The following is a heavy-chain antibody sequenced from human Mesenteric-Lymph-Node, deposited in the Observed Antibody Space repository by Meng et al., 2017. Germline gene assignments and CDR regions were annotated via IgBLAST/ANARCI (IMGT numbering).Heavy chain of an antibody. CDR2: IYYSGST. CDR3: GRDQGRELINH. D-gene: IGHD1-7*01. V-gene: IGHV4-39*07. CDR1: VDSIKPSSSYY. J-gene: IGHJ4*02. Sequence: QLQLVEWAPGLGKPSETLPLTCTVFVDSIKPSSSYYWAWNCKSPGKALELIGSIYYSGSTYDSPSLKSRVTISVDKSKNQFYLSLFSVAAADTAVYYCGRDQGRELINHWGQGTLVTVSS.